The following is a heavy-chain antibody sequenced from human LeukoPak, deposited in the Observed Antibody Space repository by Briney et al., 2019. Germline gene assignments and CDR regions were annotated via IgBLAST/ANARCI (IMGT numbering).Heavy chain of an antibody. CDR1: VGSFSGYY. Sequence: SETLSLTCAVYVGSFSGYYWSWIRQPPGKGLEWIGEINHSGSTNYNPSLKSRVTISVDTSKNQFSLKLSSVTAADTAVYYCARYRPDTAMVSFDYWGQGTLVTVSS. V-gene: IGHV4-34*01. J-gene: IGHJ4*02. CDR3: ARYRPDTAMVSFDY. D-gene: IGHD5-18*01. CDR2: INHSGST.